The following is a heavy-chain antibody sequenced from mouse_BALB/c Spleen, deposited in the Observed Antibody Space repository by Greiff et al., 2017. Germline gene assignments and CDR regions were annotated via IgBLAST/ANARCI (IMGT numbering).Heavy chain of an antibody. D-gene: IGHD1-1*01. CDR2: INPGSGGT. CDR1: GYAFTNYL. Sequence: VQLQQSGAELVRPGTSVKVSCKASGYAFTNYLIEWVKQRPGQGLEWIGVINPGSGGTNYNEKFKGKATLTADKSSSTAYMQLSSLTSDDSAVYFCARDYYYSSSPVGFDYWGQGTTLTVSS. J-gene: IGHJ2*01. CDR3: ARDYYYSSSPVGFDY. V-gene: IGHV1-54*01.